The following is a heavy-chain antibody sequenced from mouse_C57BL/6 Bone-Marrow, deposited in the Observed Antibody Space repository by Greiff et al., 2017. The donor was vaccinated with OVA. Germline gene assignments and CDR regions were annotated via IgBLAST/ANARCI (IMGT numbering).Heavy chain of an antibody. CDR3: ARHGGN. CDR1: GFTFSSYG. V-gene: IGHV5-6*01. Sequence: EVQLVESGGDLVKPGGSLKLSCAASGFTFSSYGMSWVRQTPDKRLEWVATISSGGSYTYYPDSVKGRFTISRDNAKNTLYLQMSSLKSEDTAMYYCARHGGNWGQGTTLTVSS. J-gene: IGHJ2*01. CDR2: ISSGGSYT.